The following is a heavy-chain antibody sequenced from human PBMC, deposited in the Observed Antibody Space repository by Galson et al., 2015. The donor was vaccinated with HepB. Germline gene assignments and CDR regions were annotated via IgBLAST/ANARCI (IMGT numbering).Heavy chain of an antibody. J-gene: IGHJ4*02. Sequence: SVKVSCKASGYTFTRNGFSWVRQAPGQGLEWMGWINAYNGNTNYAQKLQGRVTMTTDTSTSTAYMELRSLRSDDTAVYYCTRDPLPGITAPSDYWGQGTLVTVSS. V-gene: IGHV1-18*01. D-gene: IGHD6-13*01. CDR1: GYTFTRNG. CDR2: INAYNGNT. CDR3: TRDPLPGITAPSDY.